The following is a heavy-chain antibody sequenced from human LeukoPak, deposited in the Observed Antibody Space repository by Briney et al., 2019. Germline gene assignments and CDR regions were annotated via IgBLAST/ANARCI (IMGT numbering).Heavy chain of an antibody. CDR2: INHSGST. D-gene: IGHD6-13*01. J-gene: IGHJ4*02. Sequence: PSETLSLTCAVYGGSFSGYYWSWIRQPPGKGLEWIGEINHSGSTNYNPSLKSRVTISVDTSKNQFSLKVTSVTAADTAVYYCAKDGSSWPFFESWGQGTLVTVSS. CDR1: GGSFSGYY. CDR3: AKDGSSWPFFES. V-gene: IGHV4-34*01.